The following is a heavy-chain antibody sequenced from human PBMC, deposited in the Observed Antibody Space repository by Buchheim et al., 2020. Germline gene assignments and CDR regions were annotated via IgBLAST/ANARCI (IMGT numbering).Heavy chain of an antibody. D-gene: IGHD3-16*01. V-gene: IGHV4-59*01. CDR2: IYYTGTT. CDR3: ARGGGLFDS. J-gene: IGHJ4*02. Sequence: QVQLQESGPGLVKPSETLSLTYTVSGGSISSYYWSWIRQPPGKGLEWIGYIYYTGTTNYSPSLKSRLTISVDTSKNQFSLKLSSVTAADTAVYYCARGGGLFDSWGQGTL. CDR1: GGSISSYY.